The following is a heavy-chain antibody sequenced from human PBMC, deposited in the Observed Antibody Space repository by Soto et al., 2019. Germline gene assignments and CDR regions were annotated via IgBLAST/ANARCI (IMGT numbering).Heavy chain of an antibody. CDR2: ISSSSSYI. CDR1: GFTFSSYS. D-gene: IGHD3-16*01. CDR3: ARDMENIMITFGGVTEGDY. V-gene: IGHV3-21*01. Sequence: GGSLRLSCAASGFTFSSYSMNWVRQAPGKGLEWVSSISSSSSYIYYADSVKGRFTISRDNAKNSLYLQMNSLRAEDTAVYYCARDMENIMITFGGVTEGDYWGQGTLVTVSS. J-gene: IGHJ4*02.